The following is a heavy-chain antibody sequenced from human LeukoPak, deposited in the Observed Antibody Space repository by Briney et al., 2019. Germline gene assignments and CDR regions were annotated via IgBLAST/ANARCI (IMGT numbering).Heavy chain of an antibody. CDR1: GFTFSSYA. J-gene: IGHJ5*02. CDR3: AKDPTYFWSPQGAWFDP. V-gene: IGHV3-23*01. D-gene: IGHD3-3*01. CDR2: ISGSGGST. Sequence: QPGGSLRLSCAASGFTFSSYAMSWVRQAPGKGLEWVSAISGSGGSTYYADSVKGRFTISRDNSKNTLYLQMNSLRAEDTAVYSCAKDPTYFWSPQGAWFDPWGQGTLVTVSS.